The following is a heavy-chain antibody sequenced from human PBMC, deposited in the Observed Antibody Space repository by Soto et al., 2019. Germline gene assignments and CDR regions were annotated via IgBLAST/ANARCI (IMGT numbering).Heavy chain of an antibody. D-gene: IGHD3-10*02. J-gene: IGHJ3*02. CDR2: IYYSGSI. V-gene: IGHV4-28*05. CDR1: GYSISSSNW. CDR3: ATKNRVLDVLDI. Sequence: QVQLQESGPGLVKPSDTLSLTCAVSGYSISSSNWWGWIRQPPGKGLEWIGYIYYSGSIYYNPSPNSRVTISVDMSKHQFSPQLSYVTSVHTAVYYCATKNRVLDVLDIWGQGTMVTVSS.